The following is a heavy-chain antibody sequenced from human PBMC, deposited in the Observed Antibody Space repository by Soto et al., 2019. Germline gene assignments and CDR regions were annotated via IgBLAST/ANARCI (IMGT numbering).Heavy chain of an antibody. CDR1: GFTFSSYE. CDR3: ARELGYAFDP. J-gene: IGHJ5*02. V-gene: IGHV3-48*03. Sequence: GGSLRLSCAASGFTFSSYEMNWVRQAPGKGLEWVSYISSSGSTIYYADSVKGRFTISRDNAKNSLYLQMNSLRAEDTAVYYCARELGYAFDPRGQGTLVTVSS. D-gene: IGHD2-15*01. CDR2: ISSSGSTI.